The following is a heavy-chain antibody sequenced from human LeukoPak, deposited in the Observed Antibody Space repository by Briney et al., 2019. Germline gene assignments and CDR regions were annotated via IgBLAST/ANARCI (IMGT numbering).Heavy chain of an antibody. CDR1: GYIFTSYY. V-gene: IGHV1-2*02. D-gene: IGHD6-19*01. J-gene: IGHJ4*02. Sequence: ASVKVSCKASGYIFTSYYMHWVRQAPGQGLEWMGWINPNSGGTNYAQKFQGRVTMTRDTSISTAYMELSRLRSDDTAVYYCAREEGYSSGWYEDYWGQGTLVTVSS. CDR3: AREEGYSSGWYEDY. CDR2: INPNSGGT.